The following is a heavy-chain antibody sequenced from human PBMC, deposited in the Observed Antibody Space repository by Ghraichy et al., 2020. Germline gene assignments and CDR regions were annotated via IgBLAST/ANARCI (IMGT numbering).Heavy chain of an antibody. CDR2: ISAKNGHT. CDR1: DDSFSRYG. J-gene: IGHJ4*02. V-gene: IGHV1-18*01. CDR3: ARGGPLEAYGSSFDD. D-gene: IGHD3-10*01. Sequence: ASVKVSCKSSDDSFSRYGFAWVRQAPGQGLEWMGWISAKNGHTKYAQKFQGRVTMTTDTSTRTVYMEMKSLRSDTAVYFCARGGPLEAYGSSFDDWGQGTLVIVSS.